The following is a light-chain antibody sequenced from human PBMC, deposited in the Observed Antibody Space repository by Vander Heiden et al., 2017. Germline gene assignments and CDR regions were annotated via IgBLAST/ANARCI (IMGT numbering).Light chain of an antibody. CDR1: NIGGKS. J-gene: IGLJ2*01. CDR3: QVWDSSTVV. V-gene: IGLV3-9*01. Sequence: SYELPQSPSVSVALGQTAMITCGGYNIGGKSVYWYQQKSGQAPVLVIHRHNGRPSGIPERFSGSNSGNTATLTISSAQAGDESDYYCQVWDSSTVVFGGGTKLTVL. CDR2: RHN.